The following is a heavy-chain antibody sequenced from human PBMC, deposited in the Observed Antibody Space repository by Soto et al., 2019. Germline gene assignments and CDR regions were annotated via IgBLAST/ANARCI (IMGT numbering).Heavy chain of an antibody. CDR2: IYYSGST. J-gene: IGHJ6*03. Sequence: QLQLQESGPGLVKPSETLSLTCTVSGGSISSSSYYWGWIRQPPGKGLEWIGSIYYSGSTYYNPSLKSRVTMTVDTSKNQFSLKLSSVTAADTAVYYCARRIADEYYYYYYMDVWGKGTTVTVSS. D-gene: IGHD6-13*01. CDR1: GGSISSSSYY. CDR3: ARRIADEYYYYYYMDV. V-gene: IGHV4-39*01.